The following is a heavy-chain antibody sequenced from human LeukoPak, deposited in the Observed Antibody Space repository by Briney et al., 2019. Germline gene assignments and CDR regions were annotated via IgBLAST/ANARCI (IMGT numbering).Heavy chain of an antibody. V-gene: IGHV3-13*01. D-gene: IGHD6-6*01. Sequence: GGSLRLSCAASGFTFSNYEMHWVRLVLGKGLEWVSAIGIAGNTFYAGSVKGRFTISRENAKNSFHLQMSSLGAGDTAVYYCAREGSLSSSDAFDIWGQGTVVTVSS. CDR3: AREGSLSSSDAFDI. CDR1: GFTFSNYE. CDR2: IGIAGNT. J-gene: IGHJ3*02.